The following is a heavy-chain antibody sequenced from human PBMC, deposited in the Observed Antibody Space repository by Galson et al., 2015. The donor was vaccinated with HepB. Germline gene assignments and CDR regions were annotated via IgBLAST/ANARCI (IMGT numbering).Heavy chain of an antibody. D-gene: IGHD5-12*01. CDR3: AKDQWSMVATLYFDY. J-gene: IGHJ4*02. CDR2: ISGSGGST. Sequence: SLRLSCAASGFTFSSYAMSRVRQAPGKGLEWVSAISGSGGSTYYADSVKGRFTISRDNSKNTLYLQMNSLRAEDTAVYYCAKDQWSMVATLYFDYWGQGTLVTVSS. CDR1: GFTFSSYA. V-gene: IGHV3-23*01.